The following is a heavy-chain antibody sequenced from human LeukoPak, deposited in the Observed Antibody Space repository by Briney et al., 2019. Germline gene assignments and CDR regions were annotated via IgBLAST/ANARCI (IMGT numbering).Heavy chain of an antibody. CDR1: RGSIRSSNYY. V-gene: IGHV4-39*07. CDR2: IYDSGNT. CDR3: ARVSDDAFDI. J-gene: IGHJ3*02. Sequence: SETLSLTCTVSRGSIRSSNYYWVWFRQPPGKGLEWIGSIYDSGNTYYNSSLKSRVTISVDTSKNQFSLKLSSVTAADTAVYYCARVSDDAFDIWGQGTMVTVSS.